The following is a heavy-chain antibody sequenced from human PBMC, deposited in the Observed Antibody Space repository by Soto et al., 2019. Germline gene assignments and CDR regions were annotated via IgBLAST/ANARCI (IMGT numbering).Heavy chain of an antibody. D-gene: IGHD3-22*01. V-gene: IGHV5-10-1*01. Sequence: GESLKISCKGSGYSFAGYWITWVRQKPGKGLEWMGRIDPSDSQTYYSPSFRGHVTISVTKSITTVFLQWRSLRASDTAMYYCARQIYDSDTGPNFQYYFDSWGQGTPVTVSS. CDR2: IDPSDSQT. CDR3: ARQIYDSDTGPNFQYYFDS. J-gene: IGHJ4*02. CDR1: GYSFAGYW.